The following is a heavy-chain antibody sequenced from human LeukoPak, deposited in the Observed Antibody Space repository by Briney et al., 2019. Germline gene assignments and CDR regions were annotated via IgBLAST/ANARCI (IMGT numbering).Heavy chain of an antibody. D-gene: IGHD6-19*01. V-gene: IGHV3-66*02. Sequence: GGSLRLSCAASGFIVSSNYMSWVRQAPGKGLEWVSVIYSGGSTYYADSVKGRFTISRDNSKNTLYLQMNSLRAEDTAVYYCARAATVAGTFDYWGQGTLVTVSS. CDR2: IYSGGST. CDR1: GFIVSSNY. J-gene: IGHJ4*02. CDR3: ARAATVAGTFDY.